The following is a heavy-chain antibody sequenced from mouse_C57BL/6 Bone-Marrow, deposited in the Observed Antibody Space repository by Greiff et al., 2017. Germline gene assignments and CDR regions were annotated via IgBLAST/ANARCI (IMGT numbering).Heavy chain of an antibody. CDR3: MGCYGSSLAWFAY. CDR1: GYTFTDYE. V-gene: IGHV1-15*01. D-gene: IGHD1-1*01. Sequence: QVQLKESGAELVRPGASVTLSCKASGYTFTDYEMHWVKQTPVHGLEWIGAIDPETGGTAYNQKFKGKAILTADKSSSTAYMELRSLTSEDAAVYYCMGCYGSSLAWFAYWGQGTLVTVTA. J-gene: IGHJ3*01. CDR2: IDPETGGT.